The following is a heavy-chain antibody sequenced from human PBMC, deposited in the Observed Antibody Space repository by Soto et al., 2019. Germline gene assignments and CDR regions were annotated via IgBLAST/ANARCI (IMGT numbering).Heavy chain of an antibody. CDR3: ARGVLH. V-gene: IGHV4-59*12. CDR2: IYYSGST. CDR1: GGSISNYY. J-gene: IGHJ4*01. Sequence: SETLSLTCIVSGGSISNYYWSWIRQPPGKGLEWIGYIYYSGSTNYNPSLTSRVTISVDTSKNQFSLKLTSVTAADTAVYYCARGVLHWGQGNLVTVSS.